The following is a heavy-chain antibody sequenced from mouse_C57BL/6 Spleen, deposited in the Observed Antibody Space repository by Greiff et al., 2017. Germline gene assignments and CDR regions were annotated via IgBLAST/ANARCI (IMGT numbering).Heavy chain of an antibody. J-gene: IGHJ4*01. CDR1: GYTFTSYW. V-gene: IGHV1-69*01. CDR2: IDPSDSYT. Sequence: VQLQQSGPELVMPGASVKLSCKASGYTFTSYWMHWVKQRPGQGLEWIGEIDPSDSYTNYNQKFKGKSTLTVDKSSSTAYMQLSSLTSEDSAVYYCARRGDSSGFYAMDYWGQGTSVTVSS. CDR3: ARRGDSSGFYAMDY. D-gene: IGHD3-2*02.